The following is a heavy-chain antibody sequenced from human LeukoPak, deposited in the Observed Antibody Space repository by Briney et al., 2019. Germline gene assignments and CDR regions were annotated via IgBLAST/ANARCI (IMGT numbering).Heavy chain of an antibody. D-gene: IGHD2-2*01. CDR2: IYYSGST. V-gene: IGHV4-39*01. CDR1: GGSISSSSYY. J-gene: IGHJ4*02. CDR3: ASTNIVVVPAAPYNFDY. Sequence: SETLSLTCTVSGGSISSSSYYWGWIRQPPGKGLEWIGSIYYSGSTYYNPSLKSRVTISVDTSKNQFSLKLSSVTAADTAVYYCASTNIVVVPAAPYNFDYWGQGTLVTVSS.